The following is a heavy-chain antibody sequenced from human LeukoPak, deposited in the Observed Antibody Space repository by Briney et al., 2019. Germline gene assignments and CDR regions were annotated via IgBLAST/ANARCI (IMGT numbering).Heavy chain of an antibody. J-gene: IGHJ6*03. V-gene: IGHV3-48*03. Sequence: PGGSLRLSCAASGFTFSSYEMNWVRQAPGKGLEWVSYISSSGSTIYYADSVKGRFTISRDNAKNSLYLQMNSLRAEDTAVYYCARADGSGSYLYYYYYYMDVWGKGTTVTISS. D-gene: IGHD3-10*01. CDR3: ARADGSGSYLYYYYYYMDV. CDR1: GFTFSSYE. CDR2: ISSSGSTI.